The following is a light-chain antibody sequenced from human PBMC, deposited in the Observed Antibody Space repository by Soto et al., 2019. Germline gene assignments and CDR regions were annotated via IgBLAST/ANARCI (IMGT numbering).Light chain of an antibody. V-gene: IGKV3-11*01. Sequence: EIVLTQSPATLSLSPGERATLSCRASQSVSSYLAWYQQKPGQAPRLLIYDASNRATGIPARFSGSGSGTNFTLTISSLKPEDFAVYYCQERSNSPTFGGGTKVEIK. J-gene: IGKJ4*01. CDR2: DAS. CDR1: QSVSSY. CDR3: QERSNSPT.